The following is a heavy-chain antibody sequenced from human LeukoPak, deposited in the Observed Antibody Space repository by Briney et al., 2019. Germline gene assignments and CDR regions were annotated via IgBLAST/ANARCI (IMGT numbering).Heavy chain of an antibody. CDR2: ISWNSGSI. D-gene: IGHD6-19*01. CDR3: AKDLSSGWYPGFDY. CDR1: GFTFDDYA. J-gene: IGHJ4*02. Sequence: SLRLSCAASGFTFDDYAMHWVRQVPGKGLEWVSGISWNSGSIGYADSVKGRFTISRDNAKNSLYLQMNSLKPEDTALYYCAKDLSSGWYPGFDYWGQGTLVTVSS. V-gene: IGHV3-9*01.